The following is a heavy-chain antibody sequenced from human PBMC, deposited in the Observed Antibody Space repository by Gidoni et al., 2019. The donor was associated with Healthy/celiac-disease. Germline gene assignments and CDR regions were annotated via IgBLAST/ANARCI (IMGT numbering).Heavy chain of an antibody. D-gene: IGHD1-26*01. CDR3: ASCLLVGATGFPGWFDP. CDR1: GGTFSSYA. J-gene: IGHJ5*02. CDR2: IIPIFGKA. V-gene: IGHV1-69*01. Sequence: QVQLVQSGAEVKKPGSSVKVSCKASGGTFSSYAISWGRQAPGQGLEWMGGIIPIFGKANYAQKFQGRVTITADESTSTAYMELSSLRSEDTAVYYCASCLLVGATGFPGWFDPWGQGTLVTVSS.